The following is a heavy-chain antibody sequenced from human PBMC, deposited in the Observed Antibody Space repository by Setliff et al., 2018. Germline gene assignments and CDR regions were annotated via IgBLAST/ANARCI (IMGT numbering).Heavy chain of an antibody. J-gene: IGHJ4*02. CDR3: ARLGSSSYYFDY. D-gene: IGHD2-2*01. V-gene: IGHV4-30-2*01. CDR1: GGSISSGDAS. CDR2: IYHSGSV. Sequence: PSETLSLTCAVSGGSISSGDASWSWVRQPPGKGLEWIGYIYHSGSVYYNPSLKSRVTISVEPSKNQFSLKLSSVTAADTAVYYCARLGSSSYYFDYWGQGTLVTVSS.